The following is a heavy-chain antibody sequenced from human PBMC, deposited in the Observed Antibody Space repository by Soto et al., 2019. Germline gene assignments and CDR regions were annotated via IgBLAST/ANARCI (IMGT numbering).Heavy chain of an antibody. D-gene: IGHD6-19*01. CDR2: ISAYNGNT. CDR3: ARATPRIAVAGTWGNYDY. V-gene: IGHV1-18*01. CDR1: GYTFTSYG. Sequence: ASVKVSCKASGYTFTSYGISWVRQAPGQGLEWMGWISAYNGNTNYAQKLQGRVTMTTDTSTSTAYMELRSLRSDDTAVYYCARATPRIAVAGTWGNYDYWGQGTLVTVSS. J-gene: IGHJ4*02.